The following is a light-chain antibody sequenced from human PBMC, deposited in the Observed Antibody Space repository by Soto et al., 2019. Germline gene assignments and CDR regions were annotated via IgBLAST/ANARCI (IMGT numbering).Light chain of an antibody. V-gene: IGLV1-44*01. CDR1: TSNIGSNA. CDR2: GNN. Sequence: QSVLTQTPPASGTPGQGVTLSCSGSTSNIGSNAVNWYQQLPGTAPKLLIYGNNQRPSGVPDRFSGSKSGTSASLAISGLQSEDEADYYCAAWDDSLSAVVFGGGTKLTVL. J-gene: IGLJ2*01. CDR3: AAWDDSLSAVV.